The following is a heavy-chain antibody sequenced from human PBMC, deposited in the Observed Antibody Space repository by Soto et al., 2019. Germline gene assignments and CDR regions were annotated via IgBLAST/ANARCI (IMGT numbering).Heavy chain of an antibody. J-gene: IGHJ2*01. CDR1: GGSISSYY. D-gene: IGHD5-18*01. V-gene: IGHV4-59*01. Sequence: QVQLQASGPGLVKPSETLSLTCTVSGGSISSYYWGWIRQPPGKGLEWIGYIYYSGSTNYNPSLKSRVTISVDTSKNQFSLKLSSVTAADTAVYYCARDTSGYSYAKYFELWGRGTLVPVSS. CDR2: IYYSGST. CDR3: ARDTSGYSYAKYFEL.